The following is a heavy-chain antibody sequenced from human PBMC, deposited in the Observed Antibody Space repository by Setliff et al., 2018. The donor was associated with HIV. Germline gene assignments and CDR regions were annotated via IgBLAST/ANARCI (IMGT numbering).Heavy chain of an antibody. J-gene: IGHJ4*02. CDR3: SAHRWYSGSYLRDY. D-gene: IGHD1-26*01. CDR1: GHTLTELS. Sequence: ASVKVSCKVSGHTLTELSMHWVRQAPGKGLEWMGGFDPEKSEKIYAQKLQGRVNMTEDTSTDTAYMELRSLRSEDTAVYYCSAHRWYSGSYLRDYWGQGTLVTVSS. CDR2: FDPEKSEK. V-gene: IGHV1-24*01.